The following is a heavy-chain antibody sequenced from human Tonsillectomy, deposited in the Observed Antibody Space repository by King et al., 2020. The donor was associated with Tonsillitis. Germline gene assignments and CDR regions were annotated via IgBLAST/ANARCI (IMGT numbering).Heavy chain of an antibody. Sequence: VQLVESGGGLVKPGGSLRLSCAASGFTFSSYSMSWVRQAPGKGLEWFSSISSTGTSYIYYADSVRGRFTISRDNAKNSLYLQMNSLRAEDTAVYYCARHPTGWPNWFDPWGQGTLVTVSS. CDR3: ARHPTGWPNWFDP. V-gene: IGHV3-21*01. D-gene: IGHD6-19*01. J-gene: IGHJ5*02. CDR1: GFTFSSYS. CDR2: ISSTGTSYI.